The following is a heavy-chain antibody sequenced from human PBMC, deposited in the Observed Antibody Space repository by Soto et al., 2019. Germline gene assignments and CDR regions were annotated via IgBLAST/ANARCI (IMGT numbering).Heavy chain of an antibody. D-gene: IGHD4-17*01. CDR3: ARDWGVDDYGDSGRAFDI. V-gene: IGHV1-18*04. Sequence: GASVKVSCKASGYTFTSYGICWVRQAPGQGLEWMGWISAYNGNTNYAQKLQGRVTMTTDTSTSTAYMELRSLRSDDTAVYYCARDWGVDDYGDSGRAFDIWGQGTMVTVSS. CDR1: GYTFTSYG. J-gene: IGHJ3*02. CDR2: ISAYNGNT.